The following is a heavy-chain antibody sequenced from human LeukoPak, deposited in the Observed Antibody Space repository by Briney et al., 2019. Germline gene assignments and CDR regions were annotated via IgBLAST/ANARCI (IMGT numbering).Heavy chain of an antibody. CDR1: GGSFSGYY. Sequence: SETLSLTCAVYGGSFSGYYWSWIRQPPGKGLEWIGEINHSGSTNYNPSLKSRVTISVDTSKNQFSLKLSSVTAADTAVYYCARRADDYGSLYFDYWGQGTLVTVSS. CDR2: INHSGST. CDR3: ARRADDYGSLYFDY. V-gene: IGHV4-34*01. D-gene: IGHD3-10*01. J-gene: IGHJ4*02.